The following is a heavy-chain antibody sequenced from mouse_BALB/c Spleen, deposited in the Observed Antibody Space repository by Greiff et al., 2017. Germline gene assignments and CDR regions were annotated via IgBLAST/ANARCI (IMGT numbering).Heavy chain of an antibody. Sequence: VQLKESGPGLVKPSQSLSLTCTVTGYSITSDYAWNWIRQFPGNKLEWMGYISYSGSTSYNPSLKSRISINRDTSKNQFFLQFNSVTTEDTATYYCARRGGDYWGQGTSVTVSS. CDR2: ISYSGST. CDR1: GYSITSDYA. CDR3: ARRGGDY. J-gene: IGHJ4*01. V-gene: IGHV3-2*02.